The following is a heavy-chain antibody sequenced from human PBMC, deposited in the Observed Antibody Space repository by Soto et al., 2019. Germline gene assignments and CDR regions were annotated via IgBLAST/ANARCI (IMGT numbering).Heavy chain of an antibody. CDR3: AREETAWPLAYGLDV. D-gene: IGHD2-21*02. J-gene: IGHJ6*02. V-gene: IGHV3-21*01. CDR2: ITRNSDI. Sequence: GGSLRLSCAASGFTFSSCSIHWVRQAPGKGLEWVSAITRNSDIYYADSVKGRFTISRDNAQNSVSLQMNSLRAEDTAVYYCAREETAWPLAYGLDVWGQGTTVTVSS. CDR1: GFTFSSCS.